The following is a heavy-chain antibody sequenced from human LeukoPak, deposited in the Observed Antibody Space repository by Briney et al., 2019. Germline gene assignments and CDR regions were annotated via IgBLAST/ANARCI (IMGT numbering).Heavy chain of an antibody. D-gene: IGHD1-7*01. CDR1: GFTFSTYA. J-gene: IGHJ3*02. CDR3: ARDSGNYLDAFDI. V-gene: IGHV3-21*01. CDR2: ISSSSSYI. Sequence: GGSLRLSCATSGFTFSTYAMNWVRQAPGKGLEWVSSISSSSSYIYYADSVKGRFTISRDNAKNSLYLQMNSLRAEDTAVYYCARDSGNYLDAFDIWGQGTMVTVSS.